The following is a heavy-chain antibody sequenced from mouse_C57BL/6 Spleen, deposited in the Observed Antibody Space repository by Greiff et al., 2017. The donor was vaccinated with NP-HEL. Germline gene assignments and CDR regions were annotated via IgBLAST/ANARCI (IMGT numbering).Heavy chain of an antibody. V-gene: IGHV1-81*01. J-gene: IGHJ3*01. CDR1: GYTFTSYG. Sequence: VKLMESGAELARPGASVKLSCKASGYTFTSYGISWVKQRTGQGLEWIGEIYPRSGNTYYNEKFKGKATLTADKSSSTAYMELRSLTSEDSAVYFCARSEQLFAYWGQGTLVTVSA. CDR3: ARSEQLFAY. CDR2: IYPRSGNT.